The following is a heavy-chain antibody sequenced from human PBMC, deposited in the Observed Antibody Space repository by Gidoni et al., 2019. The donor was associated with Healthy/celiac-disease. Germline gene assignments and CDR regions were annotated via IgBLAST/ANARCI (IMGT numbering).Heavy chain of an antibody. V-gene: IGHV4-39*07. J-gene: IGHJ5*02. CDR1: GGSISSSSYY. Sequence: QLQLPESGPGRVKPSETLSPTRTVPGGSISSSSYYWGWIRQPPGKGREWIGSIYYSGSTYYNPSLKSRVTISVDTSKNQFSLKLSSVTAADTAVYYCARADGGTGNWFDPWGQGTLVTVSS. CDR2: IYYSGST. D-gene: IGHD2-15*01. CDR3: ARADGGTGNWFDP.